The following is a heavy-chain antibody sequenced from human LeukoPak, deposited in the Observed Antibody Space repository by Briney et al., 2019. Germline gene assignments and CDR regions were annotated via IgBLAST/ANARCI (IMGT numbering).Heavy chain of an antibody. CDR3: ARGLIRDYYGSGSYGPDFDY. Sequence: SETLSLTCSVSGTSISSSSHYWGWIRQPPGKGLEWIGTTYYSGSIHYNSSLKSRITMSVDTSKNQVSLKLSSVTAADTAVYYCARGLIRDYYGSGSYGPDFDYWGQGTLVTVSS. D-gene: IGHD3-10*01. J-gene: IGHJ4*02. CDR1: GTSISSSSHY. V-gene: IGHV4-39*01. CDR2: TYYSGSI.